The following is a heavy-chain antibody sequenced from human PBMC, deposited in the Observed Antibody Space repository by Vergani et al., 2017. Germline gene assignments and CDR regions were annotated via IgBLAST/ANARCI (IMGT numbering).Heavy chain of an antibody. CDR1: GFTFSSYS. CDR2: ISSSSSYI. V-gene: IGHV3-21*01. J-gene: IGHJ3*02. Sequence: EVQLVESGGGLVQPGGSLRLSCAASGFTFSSYSMNWVRQAPGKGLEWVSSISSSSSYIYYADSVKGRFTISRDNAKNSLYLQMNSLRAEDTAVYYCARDRGIVVGSDAFDIWGQGTMVTVSS. CDR3: ARDRGIVVGSDAFDI. D-gene: IGHD3-22*01.